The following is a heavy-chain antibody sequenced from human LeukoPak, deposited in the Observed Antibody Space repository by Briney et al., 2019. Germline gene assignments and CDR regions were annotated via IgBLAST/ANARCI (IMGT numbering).Heavy chain of an antibody. CDR1: GFTFSGYG. J-gene: IGHJ4*02. CDR3: SGIAVAGIY. Sequence: GGSLRLSCAASGFTFSGYGMHWVRQAPGKGLEWVAFIRYDESNKYYADSVKGRSTISRDNSKNTLYLQMNSLRTEDTAVYYCSGIAVAGIYWGQGTLVTVSS. CDR2: IRYDESNK. V-gene: IGHV3-30*02. D-gene: IGHD6-19*01.